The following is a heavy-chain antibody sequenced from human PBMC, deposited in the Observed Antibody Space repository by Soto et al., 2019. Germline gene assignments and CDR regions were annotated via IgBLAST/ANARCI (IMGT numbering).Heavy chain of an antibody. J-gene: IGHJ4*02. CDR2: IWYDGSNE. CDR1: GFTFSSYG. D-gene: IGHD3-16*01. CDR3: AREGGDY. V-gene: IGHV3-33*01. Sequence: QVQLVESGGGVVQPGRSLRLSCAASGFTFSSYGMHWLRQAPGKGLEWVAIIWYDGSNENYADSVKGRFIISRDNSKKTLYLQMNSLRVEDTAVYYCAREGGDYWGQGTLVTVSS.